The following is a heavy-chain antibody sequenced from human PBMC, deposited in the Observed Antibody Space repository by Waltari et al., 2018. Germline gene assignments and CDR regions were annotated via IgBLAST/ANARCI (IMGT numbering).Heavy chain of an antibody. D-gene: IGHD3-9*01. CDR1: GGSISSHY. CDR2: IYYSGST. J-gene: IGHJ4*02. CDR3: ARARYPDWLLSPYYFDY. V-gene: IGHV4-59*11. Sequence: QVQLQESGPGLVKPSETLSLTCTVSGGSISSHYWSWIRQPPGKGLEWIGYIYYSGSTNYNPSLKSRVTISVDTSKNQFSLKLSSVTAADTAVYYCARARYPDWLLSPYYFDYWGQGTLVTVSS.